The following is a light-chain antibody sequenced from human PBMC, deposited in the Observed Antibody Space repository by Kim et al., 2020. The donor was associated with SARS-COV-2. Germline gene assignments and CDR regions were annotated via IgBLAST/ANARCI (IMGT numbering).Light chain of an antibody. V-gene: IGLV3-1*01. Sequence: VSPGQRARITCSGDKLGDKYACWYQQKPGQSPVLVIYQDSKRPSGIPERFSGSNSGNTATLTISGTQAMDEADYYCQAWDSSTHVVFGGGTQLTVL. J-gene: IGLJ2*01. CDR1: KLGDKY. CDR3: QAWDSSTHVV. CDR2: QDS.